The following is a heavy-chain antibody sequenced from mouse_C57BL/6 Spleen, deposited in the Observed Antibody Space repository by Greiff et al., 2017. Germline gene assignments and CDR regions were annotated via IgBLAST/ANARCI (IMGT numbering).Heavy chain of an antibody. Sequence: EVQLQQSGPGLVKPSQSLSLTCSVTGYSITSGYYWNWIRQFPGNKLEWMGYISYDGSNNYNPSLKNRISITRDTSKNQFFLKLNSVTTEDTATYYCAREDDQGAMDYWGQGTSVTVSS. CDR3: AREDDQGAMDY. CDR1: GYSITSGYY. D-gene: IGHD3-3*01. V-gene: IGHV3-6*01. J-gene: IGHJ4*01. CDR2: ISYDGSN.